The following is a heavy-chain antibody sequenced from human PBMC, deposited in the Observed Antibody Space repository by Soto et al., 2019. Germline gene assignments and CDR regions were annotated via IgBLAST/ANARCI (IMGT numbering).Heavy chain of an antibody. Sequence: QVQLVQSGAEVKKPGSSVKVSCKASGGTFSSYAISWVRQAPGQGLEWMGGIIPIFGTANYAQKFHGRVTITAGESTSTAYMELSSLRSEDTAVYYCARGFPWEAAVGGCFDYWGQGTLVTVSS. CDR2: IIPIFGTA. D-gene: IGHD1-26*01. J-gene: IGHJ4*02. CDR1: GGTFSSYA. V-gene: IGHV1-69*01. CDR3: ARGFPWEAAVGGCFDY.